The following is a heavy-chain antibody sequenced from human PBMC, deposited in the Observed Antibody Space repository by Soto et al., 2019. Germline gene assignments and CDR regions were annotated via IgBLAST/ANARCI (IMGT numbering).Heavy chain of an antibody. CDR2: ISSSSSYI. Sequence: VGSLRLSCAASGFAFSSYSMNWVRQAPGKGLEWVSSISSSSSYIYYADSVKGRFTISRDNAKNSLYLQMNSLRAEDTAVYYCARDGWFGEFDYCGQRTLVTVFS. CDR1: GFAFSSYS. J-gene: IGHJ4*02. CDR3: ARDGWFGEFDY. V-gene: IGHV3-21*01. D-gene: IGHD3-10*01.